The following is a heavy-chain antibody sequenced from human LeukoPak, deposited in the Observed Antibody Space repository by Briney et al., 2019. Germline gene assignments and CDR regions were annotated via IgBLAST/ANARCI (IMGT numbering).Heavy chain of an antibody. Sequence: SETLSLTCTVSGGSISSYYWSWIRQPPGKGLEWIGYIYYSGSTNYNPSLKSRVTISVDTSKNQFSLKLSSVTAADTAVYYCASSSGYWYYFDYWGQGTLVTVSS. V-gene: IGHV4-59*01. CDR3: ASSSGYWYYFDY. CDR2: IYYSGST. D-gene: IGHD3-22*01. CDR1: GGSISSYY. J-gene: IGHJ4*02.